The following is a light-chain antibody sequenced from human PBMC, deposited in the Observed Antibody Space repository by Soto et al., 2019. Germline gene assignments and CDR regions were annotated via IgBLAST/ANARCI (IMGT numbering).Light chain of an antibody. V-gene: IGKV4-1*01. CDR2: WAS. CDR1: QSVLYSSNNKNY. Sequence: DIVMTQSPDSLAVSLGERATINCKSSQSVLYSSNNKNYLAWYQQKPGQPPKLLIYWASTRESGVPDRFSGSGSGTAFTLTIRSLQAEDVAVYYCQQYYSTPYTFGQGTKLEIK. CDR3: QQYYSTPYT. J-gene: IGKJ2*01.